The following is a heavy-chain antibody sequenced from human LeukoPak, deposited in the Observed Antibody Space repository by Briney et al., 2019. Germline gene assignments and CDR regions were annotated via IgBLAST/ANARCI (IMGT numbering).Heavy chain of an antibody. J-gene: IGHJ2*01. Sequence: QAGGSLRLSCAASGFTFSNYAMSWVRQAPGKGLEWVSAISGSGGSTYYADSVKGRFTISRDTSKNTLDLQMKSLRAEDTAVYYCAKDRGMSDYGDAGGFFDLWGRGTLVTVSS. CDR2: ISGSGGST. D-gene: IGHD4-17*01. V-gene: IGHV3-23*01. CDR1: GFTFSNYA. CDR3: AKDRGMSDYGDAGGFFDL.